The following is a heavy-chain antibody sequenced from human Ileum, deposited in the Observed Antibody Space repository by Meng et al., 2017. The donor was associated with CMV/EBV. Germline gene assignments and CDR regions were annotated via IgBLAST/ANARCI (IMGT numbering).Heavy chain of an antibody. J-gene: IGHJ5*01. CDR1: GFPFTNYW. CDR3: ARSAAAPGDS. D-gene: IGHD2-15*01. CDR2: IDQDGRVN. V-gene: IGHV3-7*01. Sequence: GESLKISCAASGFPFTNYWMSGARQAPGKGLEWVGNIDQDGRVNFYRDSVKGRFTISRDNAKNSLYLQMDSLRVEDTAIYYCARSAAAPGDSWGQGTLVTVSS.